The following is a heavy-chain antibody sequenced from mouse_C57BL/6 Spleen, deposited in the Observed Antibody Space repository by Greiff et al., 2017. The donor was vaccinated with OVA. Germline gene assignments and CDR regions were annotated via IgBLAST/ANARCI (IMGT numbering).Heavy chain of an antibody. Sequence: ESGPGLVKPSQSLSLTCSVTGYSITSGYYWNWIRQFPGNKLEWMGYISYDGSNNYNPSLKNRISITRDTSKNQFFRKLNSVTTEDTATYYWAREDYVYAMDYWGQGTSVTVSS. D-gene: IGHD1-1*01. J-gene: IGHJ4*01. CDR1: GYSITSGYY. CDR3: AREDYVYAMDY. V-gene: IGHV3-6*01. CDR2: ISYDGSN.